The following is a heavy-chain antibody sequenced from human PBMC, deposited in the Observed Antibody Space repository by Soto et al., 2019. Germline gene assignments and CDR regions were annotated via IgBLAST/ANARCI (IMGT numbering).Heavy chain of an antibody. J-gene: IGHJ4*02. D-gene: IGHD3-22*01. Sequence: GESLKISCKGSGYSFTTYWIGWVRQMPGKGLEWMGIINPADSDTRYSPSFQGQVTVSVDKSISTAYLQWSSLKASDTAMYYCARPDSSGYYMNWGQGTQVTVSS. V-gene: IGHV5-51*01. CDR3: ARPDSSGYYMN. CDR1: GYSFTTYW. CDR2: INPADSDT.